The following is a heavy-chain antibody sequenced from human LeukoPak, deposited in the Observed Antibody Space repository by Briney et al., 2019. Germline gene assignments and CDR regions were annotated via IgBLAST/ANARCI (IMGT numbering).Heavy chain of an antibody. CDR1: GFTFSIYE. V-gene: IGHV3-48*03. D-gene: IGHD2/OR15-2a*01. J-gene: IGHJ4*02. CDR3: ARDSGHCKDNGCHHFDY. Sequence: HGGSLRLSCAASGFTFSIYEMNWVRQAPGKGLEGVAYISESASTIYYADSVKGRFTISRDNAKKSLYLQLNSLRAENTAVYYCARDSGHCKDNGCHHFDYWGQGTLVTVSS. CDR2: ISESASTI.